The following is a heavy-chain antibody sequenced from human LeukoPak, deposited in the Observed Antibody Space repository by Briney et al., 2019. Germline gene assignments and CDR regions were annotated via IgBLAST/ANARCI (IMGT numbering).Heavy chain of an antibody. Sequence: PGGSLRLSCAASGFTFSRYWMHWVRQAPGKGLVWVSRINSDVSSTSCADSVKGRFTISRDNAKNTLYLQMNSLRAEDTAVYYCTRGVATYDFWNGYVWGQGTLVTVSS. V-gene: IGHV3-74*01. CDR3: TRGVATYDFWNGYV. J-gene: IGHJ4*02. D-gene: IGHD3-3*01. CDR2: INSDVSST. CDR1: GFTFSRYW.